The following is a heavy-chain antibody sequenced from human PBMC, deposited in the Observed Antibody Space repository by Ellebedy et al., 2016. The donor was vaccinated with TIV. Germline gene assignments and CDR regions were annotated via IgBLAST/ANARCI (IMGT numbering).Heavy chain of an antibody. J-gene: IGHJ4*02. CDR1: GFTFSSYA. Sequence: PGGSLRLSCAASGFTFSSYAMSWVRQAPGKGLEWISSISSSDDYTFNADDTYYVESVKGRFTISRDNFRNKLYLQMNSLRAEDTAVYYCAKVEKSTIRRPRSDYFDYWGRGTLVTVSS. D-gene: IGHD5-24*01. CDR2: ISSSDDYT. V-gene: IGHV3-23*01. CDR3: AKVEKSTIRRPRSDYFDY.